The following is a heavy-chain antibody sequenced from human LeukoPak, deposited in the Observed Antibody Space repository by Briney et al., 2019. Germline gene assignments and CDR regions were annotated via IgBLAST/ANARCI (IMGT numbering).Heavy chain of an antibody. CDR2: IRYDGSNK. CDR3: ARAPRGFQWFMDY. J-gene: IGHJ4*02. V-gene: IGHV3-30*02. Sequence: PGGSLRLSCAASGFTFSSYGMHWVRQAPGKGLEWVAFIRYDGSNKYYADAVKGRFAISKDISKNTLYLQMDRLRVEDTAVYYCARAPRGFQWFMDYWGQGTLVTVSS. CDR1: GFTFSSYG. D-gene: IGHD2-8*02.